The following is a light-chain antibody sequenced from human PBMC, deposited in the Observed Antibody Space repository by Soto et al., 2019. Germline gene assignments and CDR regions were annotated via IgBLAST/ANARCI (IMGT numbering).Light chain of an antibody. Sequence: SALTQPRSVSGSPGQSVTISCTGTSSDVGGYNYVSWYQQHPGKAPKLMIYDVSQRPSGVPDHFSGSKSGNTASLTISGLQHEDEADYYCCSYAGSHFLFGGGTKLTVL. CDR1: SSDVGGYNY. J-gene: IGLJ2*01. V-gene: IGLV2-11*01. CDR2: DVS. CDR3: CSYAGSHFL.